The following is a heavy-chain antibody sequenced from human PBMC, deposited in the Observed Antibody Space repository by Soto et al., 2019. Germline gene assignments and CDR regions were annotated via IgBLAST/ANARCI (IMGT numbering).Heavy chain of an antibody. CDR2: IKQDGSEK. D-gene: IGHD4-17*01. CDR1: GFTFSSYW. V-gene: IGHV3-7*05. CDR3: ASANTDYYYYGMDV. Sequence: GGSLRLSCAASGFTFSSYWMSWVRQAPGKGLEWVANIKQDGSEKYYVDSVKGRFTISRDNAKNSLYLQMNSLRAEDTAVYYCASANTDYYYYGMDVWGQGTTVTVSS. J-gene: IGHJ6*02.